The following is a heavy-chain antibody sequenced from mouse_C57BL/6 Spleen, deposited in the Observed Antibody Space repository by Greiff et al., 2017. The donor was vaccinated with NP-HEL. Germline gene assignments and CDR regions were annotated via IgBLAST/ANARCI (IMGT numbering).Heavy chain of an antibody. CDR2: ICPGSGST. CDR3: ARGDYDDLLYAMDY. CDR1: GYTFTDYY. J-gene: IGHJ4*01. D-gene: IGHD2-4*01. V-gene: IGHV1-75*01. Sequence: VQLVESGPELVKPGASVKISCKASGYTFTDYYINWVKQRPGQGLEWIGWICPGSGSTYYNEKFKGKATLTVDKSSSTAYMLLSSLTSEDSAVYFCARGDYDDLLYAMDYWGQGTSVTVSS.